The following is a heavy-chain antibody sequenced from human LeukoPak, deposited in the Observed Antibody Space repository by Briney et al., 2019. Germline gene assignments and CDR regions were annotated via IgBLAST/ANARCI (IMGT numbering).Heavy chain of an antibody. CDR2: IYTSGST. Sequence: GGSLRLSCAASGVTVSSNYMSWVRQAPRRGLEWVSVIYTSGSTYYADSVKGRFTISRDNSKNTLYLQMNSLRVEDTAVYYCAKGGSSGSVREAVQFDYGGQGTLVTVPS. J-gene: IGHJ4*02. D-gene: IGHD3-10*01. V-gene: IGHV3-66*03. CDR3: AKGGSSGSVREAVQFDY. CDR1: GVTVSSNY.